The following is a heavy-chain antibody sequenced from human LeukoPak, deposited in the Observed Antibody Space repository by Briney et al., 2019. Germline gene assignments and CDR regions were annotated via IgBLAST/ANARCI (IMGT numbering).Heavy chain of an antibody. CDR3: AVLGVAGSGQDRFDY. V-gene: IGHV3-74*01. CDR2: INSDGSST. J-gene: IGHJ4*02. CDR1: GFTFSTYW. D-gene: IGHD6-19*01. Sequence: GGSLRLSCAASGFTFSTYWVHWVRQAPGKGLVWVSRINSDGSSTNYADFVKGRFTISRDNAKNTLYLQMNSLRAEDTAVYYCAVLGVAGSGQDRFDYWGQGTLVTVSS.